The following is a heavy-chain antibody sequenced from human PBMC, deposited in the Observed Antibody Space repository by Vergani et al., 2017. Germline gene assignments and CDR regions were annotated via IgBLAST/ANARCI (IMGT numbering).Heavy chain of an antibody. CDR2: IGTAGDP. J-gene: IGHJ6*03. V-gene: IGHV3-13*05. CDR1: GFTFSSYD. D-gene: IGHD1-7*01. Sequence: EVQLVESGGGLVQPGGSLRLSCAASGFTFSSYDMHWVRQATGKCLEWVSAIGTAGDPYYPGSVKGRFTISRENAKNSLYLQMNSLRAGVTAVYYCARGSITGTTDYYYYMDVWGKGTTVTVSS. CDR3: ARGSITGTTDYYYYMDV.